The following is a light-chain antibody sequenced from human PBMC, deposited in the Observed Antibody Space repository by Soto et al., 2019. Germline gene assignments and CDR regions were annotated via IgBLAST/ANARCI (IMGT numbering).Light chain of an antibody. J-gene: IGLJ1*01. CDR1: SFNIGAGYD. Sequence: QSVLTQPPSVSGAPGQRVSISCTGSSFNIGAGYDVHWYQRLPGTAPKLLIYGNTNRPSGVPDRFSGSQSGTSASLAITGLQAEDEADYYCQSYDSTLSGYVFGTGTKLTVL. CDR3: QSYDSTLSGYV. V-gene: IGLV1-40*01. CDR2: GNT.